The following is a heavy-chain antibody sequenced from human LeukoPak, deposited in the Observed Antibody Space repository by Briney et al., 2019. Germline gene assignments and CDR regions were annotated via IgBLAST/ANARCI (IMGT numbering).Heavy chain of an antibody. CDR3: ARARWNVFDY. V-gene: IGHV4-34*01. CDR1: GGSFSGYY. J-gene: IGHJ4*02. CDR2: INHSGST. D-gene: IGHD1-1*01. Sequence: PSETLSLTCAVCGGSFSGYYWSWIRQPPGKGLEWIGEINHSGSTNYNPSLKSRVTISVDTSKNQFSLKLSSVTAADTAVYYCARARWNVFDYWGQGTLVTVSS.